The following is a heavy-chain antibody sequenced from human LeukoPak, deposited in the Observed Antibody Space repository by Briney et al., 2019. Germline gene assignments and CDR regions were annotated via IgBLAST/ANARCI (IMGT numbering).Heavy chain of an antibody. J-gene: IGHJ4*02. CDR3: ARGQLRPGPFDY. Sequence: GGSLRLSCAASGFTFNSNYMNWVRQAPGKGLEWVSVIYSGGDTYYADPVKGRFTISRDNSKSILYLQMNSLRAEDTAVYYCARGQLRPGPFDYWGQGSLVTVSS. D-gene: IGHD1-1*01. V-gene: IGHV3-53*01. CDR2: IYSGGDT. CDR1: GFTFNSNY.